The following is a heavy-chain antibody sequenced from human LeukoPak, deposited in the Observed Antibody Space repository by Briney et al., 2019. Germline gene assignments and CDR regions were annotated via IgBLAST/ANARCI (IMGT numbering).Heavy chain of an antibody. Sequence: PGGSLRLSCAASGFTFSGYAMVWVRQTPGRGLECVSSISGSGDDTKYADSVKGRFTTSRDNFKNMLSLQMNSLRAEDTGVYYRAKAGYDGSASNNWFDSWGQGTLVIVSS. CDR1: GFTFSGYA. CDR2: ISGSGDDT. J-gene: IGHJ5*01. D-gene: IGHD1-26*01. V-gene: IGHV3-23*01. CDR3: AKAGYDGSASNNWFDS.